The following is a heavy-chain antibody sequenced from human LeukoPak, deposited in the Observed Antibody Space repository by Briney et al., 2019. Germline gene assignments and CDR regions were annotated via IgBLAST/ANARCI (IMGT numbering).Heavy chain of an antibody. CDR1: GFTFSTYN. CDR3: ARGLGYSYGSDY. V-gene: IGHV4-34*01. Sequence: GSLRLSCAASGFTFSTYNLNWIRQPPGKGLEWIGEINHSGSTNYNPSLKSRVTISVDTSKNQFSLKLSSVTAADTAVYYCARGLGYSYGSDYWGQGTLVTVSS. CDR2: INHSGST. J-gene: IGHJ4*02. D-gene: IGHD5-18*01.